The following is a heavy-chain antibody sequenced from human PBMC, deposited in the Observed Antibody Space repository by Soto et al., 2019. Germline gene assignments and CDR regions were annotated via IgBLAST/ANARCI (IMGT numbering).Heavy chain of an antibody. CDR2: INPSGGST. D-gene: IGHD3-3*01. CDR3: ARGRPVLRFLEWLFGY. V-gene: IGHV1-46*01. J-gene: IGHJ4*02. CDR1: GYTFTSYY. Sequence: ASVKVSCKASGYTFTSYYMHWVRQAPGQGLEWMGIINPSGGSTSYAQKFQGRVTMTRDTSTSTVYMELSSLRSEDTAVYYCARGRPVLRFLEWLFGYWGQGTLVTVSP.